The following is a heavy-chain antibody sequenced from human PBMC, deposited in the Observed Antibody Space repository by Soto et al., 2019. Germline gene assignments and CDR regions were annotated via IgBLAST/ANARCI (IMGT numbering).Heavy chain of an antibody. J-gene: IGHJ6*02. V-gene: IGHV3-33*01. Sequence: GGSLRLSCAASGFTFSSYGMHWVRQAPGKGLEWVAVIWYDGSNKYYADSVRGRFNISRDNSKNTLYLQMNSLRAEDTAVYYCERGRRYYYDSPVGRLLKPYYYYYGMDVWGPGTPLTVSS. CDR2: IWYDGSNK. CDR1: GFTFSSYG. D-gene: IGHD3-22*01. CDR3: ERGRRYYYDSPVGRLLKPYYYYYGMDV.